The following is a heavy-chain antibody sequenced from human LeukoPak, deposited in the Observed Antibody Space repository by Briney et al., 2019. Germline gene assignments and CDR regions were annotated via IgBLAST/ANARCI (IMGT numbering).Heavy chain of an antibody. J-gene: IGHJ4*02. CDR2: ISSSSSYI. Sequence: GGSLRLSCAASGFTFSSYSMNWVRQAPGQGLEWVSSISSSSSYIYYADSVKGRFTISRDNAKNSLYLQMNSLGAEDTAVYYCVRGYVDYDLGDYWGQGTLVTVSS. CDR1: GFTFSSYS. CDR3: VRGYVDYDLGDY. D-gene: IGHD4-17*01. V-gene: IGHV3-21*01.